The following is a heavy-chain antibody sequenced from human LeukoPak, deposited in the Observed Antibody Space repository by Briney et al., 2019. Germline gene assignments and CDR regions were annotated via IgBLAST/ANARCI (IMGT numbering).Heavy chain of an antibody. CDR3: ASLAGGDILTAIDY. D-gene: IGHD3-9*01. Sequence: PSETLSLTCTVSGGSISSSSYYWGWIRQPPGKGLEWIGSIYYSGSTYYNPSLKSRVTISVDTSKNQFSLKLSSVTAADTAVYYCASLAGGDILTAIDYWGQGTLVTVSS. CDR1: GGSISSSSYY. CDR2: IYYSGST. J-gene: IGHJ4*02. V-gene: IGHV4-39*07.